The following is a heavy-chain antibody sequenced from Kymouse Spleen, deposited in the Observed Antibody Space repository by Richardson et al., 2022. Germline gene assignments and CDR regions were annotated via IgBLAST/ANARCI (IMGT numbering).Heavy chain of an antibody. CDR1: GFTFSSYG. V-gene: IGHV3-33*01. J-gene: IGHJ6*02. D-gene: IGHD3-9*01. Sequence: QVQLVESGGGVVQPGRSLRLSCAASGFTFSSYGMHWVRQAPGKGLEWVAVIWYDGSNKYYADSVKGRFTISRDNSKNTLYLQMNSLRAEDTAVYYCARDGYDILTGGREDYYYGMDVWGQGTTVTVSS. CDR2: IWYDGSNK. CDR3: ARDGYDILTGGREDYYYGMDV.